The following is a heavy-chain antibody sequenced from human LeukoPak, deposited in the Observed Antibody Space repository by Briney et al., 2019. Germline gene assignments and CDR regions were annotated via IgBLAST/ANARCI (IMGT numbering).Heavy chain of an antibody. V-gene: IGHV1-18*01. Sequence: ASVKVSCKASGYTFTSYGISWVRQAPGQGLEWMGWISAYNGNTNYAQKLQGRVTMTTDTSASTAYMELRSLRSDDTAVYYCARPYYYGSGPYYGMDVWGQGTTVTVSS. CDR2: ISAYNGNT. J-gene: IGHJ6*02. D-gene: IGHD3-10*01. CDR1: GYTFTSYG. CDR3: ARPYYYGSGPYYGMDV.